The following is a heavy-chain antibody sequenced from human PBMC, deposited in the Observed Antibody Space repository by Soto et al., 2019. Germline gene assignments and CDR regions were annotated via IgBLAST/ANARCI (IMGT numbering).Heavy chain of an antibody. J-gene: IGHJ4*02. Sequence: PSETLSLTCAVYGGSFSGYYWSWIRQPPGKGLEWIGEINHSGSSNYNPSLKSRVTISVDTSKNQLSLKLSSVTAADTAVYYCARGQGGSGWHFFDSWGQGTLVTVSS. D-gene: IGHD6-19*01. CDR2: INHSGSS. CDR1: GGSFSGYY. V-gene: IGHV4-34*01. CDR3: ARGQGGSGWHFFDS.